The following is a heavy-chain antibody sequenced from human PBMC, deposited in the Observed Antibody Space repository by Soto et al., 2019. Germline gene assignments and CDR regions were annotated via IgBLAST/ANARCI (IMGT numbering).Heavy chain of an antibody. J-gene: IGHJ4*02. V-gene: IGHV1-69*02. CDR1: GGTFSIYT. Sequence: QVQLVQSGSEVKKPGSSVRVSCKASGGTFSIYTISWVRQAPGQGLEWMGRVIPFLDITSYSQRFHGRVTITSDKSTTTAYMELSSLRSEDTAVYYCARDRDTSTWPNFDSWGQGTLVTVSS. CDR2: VIPFLDIT. D-gene: IGHD6-13*01. CDR3: ARDRDTSTWPNFDS.